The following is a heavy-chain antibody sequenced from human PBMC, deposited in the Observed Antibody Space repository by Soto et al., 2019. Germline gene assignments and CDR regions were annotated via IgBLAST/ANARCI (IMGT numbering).Heavy chain of an antibody. J-gene: IGHJ3*02. V-gene: IGHV3-74*01. CDR2: MYSAGSST. D-gene: IGHD3-10*01. Sequence: EVQLVESGGGLVQPGGSLRLSCAASGFTLSNYWMFWVRQAPGKGLLWVSRMYSAGSSTSYADSVKGRFTISRDNSKNTLYLQMNSRRAEDTAVYYCARGMYGSGSYYIGDAFDMWGQGTMVTVSS. CDR1: GFTLSNYW. CDR3: ARGMYGSGSYYIGDAFDM.